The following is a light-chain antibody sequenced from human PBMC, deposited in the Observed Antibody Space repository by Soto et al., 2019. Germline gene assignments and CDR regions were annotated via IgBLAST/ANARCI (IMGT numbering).Light chain of an antibody. CDR3: ATWDDRLNAVV. CDR1: SSNIGHNS. Sequence: QPVLTQPPSASGTPGQRVVISCSGGSSNIGHNSVNWYQQFPGTAPKLLIYSNSERPSGVPARFSGSKSGTSASLAISGLQSEHEADYYCATWDDRLNAVVFGGGTKLTVL. J-gene: IGLJ2*01. V-gene: IGLV1-44*01. CDR2: SNS.